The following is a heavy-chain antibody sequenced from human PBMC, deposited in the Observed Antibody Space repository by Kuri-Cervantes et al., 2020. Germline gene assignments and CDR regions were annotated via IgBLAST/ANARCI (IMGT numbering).Heavy chain of an antibody. CDR1: GYTFVDYG. Sequence: ASVKVSCKASGYTFVDYGISWVRQAPGQGLEWMGWISAYTGDTHFGRNFQGRVTLTRDTSTATAYLELRSLRSDDTVVYYCARNHLWHPGRYFDYWGQGALVTVSS. D-gene: IGHD3-10*01. V-gene: IGHV1-18*01. J-gene: IGHJ4*02. CDR2: ISAYTGDT. CDR3: ARNHLWHPGRYFDY.